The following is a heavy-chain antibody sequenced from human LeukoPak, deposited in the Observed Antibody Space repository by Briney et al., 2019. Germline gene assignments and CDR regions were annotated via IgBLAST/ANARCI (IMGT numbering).Heavy chain of an antibody. CDR2: IRSDGSNK. CDR1: GFSFSSYG. Sequence: GGSLRLSCAGSGFSFSSYGMHWVRQAPGKGLEWMAFIRSDGSNKYYADSVKGRFTISRDNSKNTLYLQMNSLRAEDTAVYYCARDSDHYGGNSAFDYWGQGTLVTVSS. D-gene: IGHD4-23*01. J-gene: IGHJ4*02. V-gene: IGHV3-30*02. CDR3: ARDSDHYGGNSAFDY.